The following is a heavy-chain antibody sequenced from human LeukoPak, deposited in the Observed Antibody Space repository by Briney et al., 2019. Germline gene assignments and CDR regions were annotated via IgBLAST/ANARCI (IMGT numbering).Heavy chain of an antibody. J-gene: IGHJ4*02. CDR1: GGSFSGYY. D-gene: IGHD3-10*01. CDR3: ARQNLWFGELLPPGY. CDR2: INHSGST. V-gene: IGHV4-34*01. Sequence: SETLSLTCAVYGGSFSGYYWSWIRQPPGKGLEWIGEINHSGSTNYNPSLKSRVTISVDTSKNQFSLKLSSVTAADTAVYYCARQNLWFGELLPPGYWGQGTLVTVSS.